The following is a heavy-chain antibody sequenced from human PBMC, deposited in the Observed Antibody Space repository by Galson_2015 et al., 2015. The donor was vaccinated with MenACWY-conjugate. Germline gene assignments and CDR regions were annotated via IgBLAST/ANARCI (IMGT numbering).Heavy chain of an antibody. Sequence: SLRLSCAASGFTFSSYWMHWVRQAPGKGLVWVSYINTDGSGGSGAGTYYADSVKGRFTISRDNSKNTLYLQMNSLRAEDTAVYYCATGSSWYTWFDPWGQGTLVTVSS. CDR1: GFTFSSYW. V-gene: IGHV3-74*01. CDR2: INTDGSGGSGAGT. J-gene: IGHJ5*02. CDR3: ATGSSWYTWFDP. D-gene: IGHD6-13*01.